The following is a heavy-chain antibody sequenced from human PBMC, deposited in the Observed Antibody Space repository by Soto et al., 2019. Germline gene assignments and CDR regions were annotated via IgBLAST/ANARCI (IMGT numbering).Heavy chain of an antibody. V-gene: IGHV1-69*08. CDR2: IIPIPDIT. Sequence: QVQLVQSGAEVKKPGSSVRVSCKAPGGTFSTYIISWVRQAPGQGLEWMGRIIPIPDITDNAQKFQGRVTFSADKSTSTAYMELSRLRSEDTAVYYCAIDRITTRGDAFDLWGQGTMVTVSS. CDR3: AIDRITTRGDAFDL. CDR1: GGTFSTYI. D-gene: IGHD2-2*01. J-gene: IGHJ3*01.